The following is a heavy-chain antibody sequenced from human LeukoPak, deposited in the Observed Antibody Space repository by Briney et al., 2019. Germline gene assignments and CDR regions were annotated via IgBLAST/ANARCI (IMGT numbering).Heavy chain of an antibody. J-gene: IGHJ5*02. CDR3: ARIVYDILTGYLQYNWFDP. Sequence: GGSLRLSCAASGFTFSDYYMSWIRQAPGKGLEWVSVIYSGGSTYYADSVKGRFTISRDNSKNTLYLQMNSLRAEDTAVYYCARIVYDILTGYLQYNWFDPWGQGTLVTVSS. V-gene: IGHV3-53*01. CDR1: GFTFSDYY. D-gene: IGHD3-9*01. CDR2: IYSGGST.